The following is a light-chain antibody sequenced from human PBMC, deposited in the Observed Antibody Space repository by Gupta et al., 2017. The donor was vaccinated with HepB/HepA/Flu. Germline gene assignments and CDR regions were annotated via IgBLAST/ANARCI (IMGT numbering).Light chain of an antibody. CDR2: YND. CDR3: AAWDTSLNAVV. CDR1: SSNVGSNN. V-gene: IGLV1-44*01. Sequence: HSVLPQSTSISGTPGQRVTISCSGSSSNVGSNNVNWYQQLPGTAPKLLIYYNDERPSGVPDRISGSKSGTSASLAISGLQSEDEADYYCAAWDTSLNAVVFGGGTKLTVL. J-gene: IGLJ2*01.